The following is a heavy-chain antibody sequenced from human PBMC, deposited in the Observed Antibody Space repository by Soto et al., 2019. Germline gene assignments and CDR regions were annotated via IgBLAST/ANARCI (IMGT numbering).Heavy chain of an antibody. CDR1: GFTFSRDG. CDR2: ITDNGGST. CDR3: AKERATTTAFDY. Sequence: GGSLRLSCAASGFTFSRDGMSWVRQAPGKGLEWVSLITDNGGSTYYADSVKGRFTISRDNTKNTLFLQMNSLRAVDTAVYYCAKERATTTAFDYWGQGALVTVSS. D-gene: IGHD4-17*01. V-gene: IGHV3-23*01. J-gene: IGHJ4*02.